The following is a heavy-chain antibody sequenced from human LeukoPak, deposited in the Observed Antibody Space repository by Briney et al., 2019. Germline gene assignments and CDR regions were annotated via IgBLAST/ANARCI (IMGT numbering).Heavy chain of an antibody. CDR3: ARDSNSNYDH. Sequence: GASVKVSCKASGYTFTSYDINWVRQATGQGLEWMGWMNPNSGNTGYAQKFQGRVTMTRSTSISTAYMELSSLRSDDTAVYYCARDSNSNYDHWGQGTLVTVSS. J-gene: IGHJ5*02. D-gene: IGHD4-11*01. CDR2: MNPNSGNT. V-gene: IGHV1-8*01. CDR1: GYTFTSYD.